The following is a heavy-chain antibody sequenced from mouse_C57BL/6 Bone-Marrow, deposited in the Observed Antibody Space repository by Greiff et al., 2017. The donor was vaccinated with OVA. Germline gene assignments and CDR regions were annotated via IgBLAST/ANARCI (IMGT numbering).Heavy chain of an antibody. CDR1: GYAFSNYW. CDR2: IYPGDGDI. V-gene: IGHV1-80*01. J-gene: IGHJ2*01. Sequence: VQLQQSGAELVKPGASVKISCKASGYAFSNYWMNWVKQRPGTGLGWIGQIYPGDGDINYNGKFKGKAKLTVDKSSSTAYMQFSSLTAEDSAVYYCARGAFWGQGTPLTVSS. CDR3: ARGAF.